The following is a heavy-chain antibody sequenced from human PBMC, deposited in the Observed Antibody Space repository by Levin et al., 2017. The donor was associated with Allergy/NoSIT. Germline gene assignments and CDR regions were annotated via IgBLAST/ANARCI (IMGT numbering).Heavy chain of an antibody. CDR2: ITSNGNNR. V-gene: IGHV3-30*02. CDR1: GFTFSTYG. J-gene: IGHJ1*01. Sequence: GESLKISCPASGFTFSTYGMHWVRQAPGKALDWVALITSNGNNRYYADSVKGRFTISRDDSKNTLFLQMNSLRPDDTGVYYFAKAAVADWGQGTLVTVSS. CDR3: AKAAVAD.